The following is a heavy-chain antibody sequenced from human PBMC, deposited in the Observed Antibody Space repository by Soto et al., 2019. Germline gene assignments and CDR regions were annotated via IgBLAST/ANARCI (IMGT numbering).Heavy chain of an antibody. Sequence: ASVEVPWEASGYTFTSYGISWVLQAPGQGLEWMGWISAYNGNTNYAQKLQGRVTMTTDTSTSTAYMELRSLRSDDTAVYYCARVRDIVVVVAARGGGSAFDIWGQGTMVT. J-gene: IGHJ3*02. V-gene: IGHV1-18*01. CDR1: GYTFTSYG. CDR3: ARVRDIVVVVAARGGGSAFDI. CDR2: ISAYNGNT. D-gene: IGHD2-15*01.